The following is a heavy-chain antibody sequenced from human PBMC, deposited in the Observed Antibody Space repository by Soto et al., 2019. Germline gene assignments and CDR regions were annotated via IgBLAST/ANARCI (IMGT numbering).Heavy chain of an antibody. V-gene: IGHV3-30*18. D-gene: IGHD4-17*01. CDR1: GFTLSSYG. Sequence: PGXSLRLSCAASGFTLSSYGLHWFRQAPVKGLEWVAVISYDGSNKYYADSVKGRFTISRDNSKNTLYLQMNSLRAEDTAVYYCAKDHGDYDYYYYGMDVWGQGTTVTVSS. CDR3: AKDHGDYDYYYYGMDV. CDR2: ISYDGSNK. J-gene: IGHJ6*02.